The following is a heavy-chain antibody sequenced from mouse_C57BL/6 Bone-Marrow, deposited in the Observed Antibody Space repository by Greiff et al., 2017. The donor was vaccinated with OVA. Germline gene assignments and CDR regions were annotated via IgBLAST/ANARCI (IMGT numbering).Heavy chain of an antibody. CDR1: GYTFTDYE. Sequence: VQRKQSGAELVRPGASVTLSCKASGYTFTDYEMHWVKQTPVHGLEWIGAIDPETGGTAYNQKFKGKAILTADKSSSTAYMELRSLTSEDSAVYYCTRSDDGYYRYWFAYWGQGTLVTVSA. D-gene: IGHD2-3*01. V-gene: IGHV1-15*01. CDR3: TRSDDGYYRYWFAY. J-gene: IGHJ3*01. CDR2: IDPETGGT.